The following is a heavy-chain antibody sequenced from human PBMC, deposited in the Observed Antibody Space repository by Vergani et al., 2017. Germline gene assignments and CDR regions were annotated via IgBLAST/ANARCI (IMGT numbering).Heavy chain of an antibody. CDR3: ARPSPTGYSSSWSDAFDL. CDR1: GGSISSSSYY. V-gene: IGHV4-39*01. D-gene: IGHD6-13*01. J-gene: IGHJ3*01. CDR2: IYYSGST. Sequence: QLQLQESGPGLVKPSETLSLTCTVSGGSISSSSYYWGWIRQPPGKGLEWIGGIYYSGSTYYNPSLKSRVTISVDTSKNQFSLKLSSVTAADTAVYYCARPSPTGYSSSWSDAFDLWGQGTMVIVSS.